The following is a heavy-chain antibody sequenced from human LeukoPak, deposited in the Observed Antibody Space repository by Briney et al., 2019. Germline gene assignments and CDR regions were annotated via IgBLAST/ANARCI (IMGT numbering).Heavy chain of an antibody. CDR2: INQDGSEK. D-gene: IGHD2-2*01. CDR1: GFTFSSYW. V-gene: IGHV3-7*03. Sequence: GGSLRLSCAASGFTFSSYWMGWVRQAPGQGLERVANINQDGSEKYYVDSVKGRFTISRDNAKNSLYLQMHSLRAEDTAVYYCAKESLRVVPSATFDYWGQGTLVTVSS. CDR3: AKESLRVVPSATFDY. J-gene: IGHJ4*02.